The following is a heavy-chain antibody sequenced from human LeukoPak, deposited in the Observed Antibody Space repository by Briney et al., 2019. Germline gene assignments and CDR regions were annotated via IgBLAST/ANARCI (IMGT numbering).Heavy chain of an antibody. Sequence: GGSLRLSCAASGFTFSSYWMSWVRQAPGKGLEGVANIKQDGSEKYYVDSVRGRFTISRDNAKNTLYVQMNSLRAEDTAVYYCARGVRDGYSFGFYFDYWGQGALVTVSS. D-gene: IGHD5-12*01. CDR1: GFTFSSYW. J-gene: IGHJ4*02. V-gene: IGHV3-7*01. CDR3: ARGVRDGYSFGFYFDY. CDR2: IKQDGSEK.